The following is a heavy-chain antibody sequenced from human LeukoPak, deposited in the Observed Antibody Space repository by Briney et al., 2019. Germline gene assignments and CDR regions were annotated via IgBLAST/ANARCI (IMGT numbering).Heavy chain of an antibody. V-gene: IGHV3-21*01. Sequence: GGSLRLSCAASGFTFSSYSMNRVRQAPGKGLEWVSSISSSSSYIYYADSVKGRFTISRDNAKNSLYLQMNSLRAEDTAVYYCARARITMVRQVNHFDYWGQGTLVTVSS. D-gene: IGHD3-10*01. CDR2: ISSSSSYI. J-gene: IGHJ4*02. CDR1: GFTFSSYS. CDR3: ARARITMVRQVNHFDY.